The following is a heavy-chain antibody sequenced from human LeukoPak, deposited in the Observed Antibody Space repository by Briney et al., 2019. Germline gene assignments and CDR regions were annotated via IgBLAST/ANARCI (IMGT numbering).Heavy chain of an antibody. CDR3: AKSSNYGVNPYYFDS. J-gene: IGHJ4*02. V-gene: IGHV3-23*01. D-gene: IGHD4-17*01. CDR1: GITFSSYA. Sequence: GGSLRLSCTASGITFSSYAMYWFRQAPGKGLDWVSSISGSGGSTYYADSVKGRFTISRDNSKNTLYLQMNSLRAAYTAVYYCAKSSNYGVNPYYFDSWGQGTLVTVSS. CDR2: ISGSGGST.